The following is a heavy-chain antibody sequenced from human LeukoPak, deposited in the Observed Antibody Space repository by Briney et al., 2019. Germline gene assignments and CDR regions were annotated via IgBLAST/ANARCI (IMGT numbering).Heavy chain of an antibody. CDR2: INLSGST. CDR3: ASNVYDYVWGSYRQRRVDFDY. Sequence: SETLSLTCAVYGGSFSGYYWSWIRQPPGKGLEWIGEINLSGSTNYNPSLKSRVTISVDTSKNQFSLKLSSVTAADTAVYYCASNVYDYVWGSYRQRRVDFDYWGQGTLVTVSS. CDR1: GGSFSGYY. V-gene: IGHV4-34*01. D-gene: IGHD3-16*02. J-gene: IGHJ4*02.